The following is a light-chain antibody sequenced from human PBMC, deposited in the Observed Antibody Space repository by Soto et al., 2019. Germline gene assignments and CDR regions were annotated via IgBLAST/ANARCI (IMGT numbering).Light chain of an antibody. Sequence: DIQMTQSPSTLSAYVGDRVTITCRASQSISSWLAWYQQKPGKAPKLLIYKVSSLESGFPSRFSGSGSVTEFTLTISSLQPDDFATYYCQQYISFTVGGGTKVEIK. J-gene: IGKJ4*01. CDR3: QQYISFT. CDR2: KVS. V-gene: IGKV1-5*03. CDR1: QSISSW.